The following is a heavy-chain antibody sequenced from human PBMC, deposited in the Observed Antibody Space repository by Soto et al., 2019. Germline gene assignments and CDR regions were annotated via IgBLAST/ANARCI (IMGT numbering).Heavy chain of an antibody. CDR2: ISYDGSDK. CDR1: GFTFSPYT. CDR3: ARGGGFCGADCYKGGIDY. D-gene: IGHD2-21*02. V-gene: IGHV3-30-3*01. J-gene: IGHJ4*02. Sequence: QVQLVESGGGVVQPGRSLRLSCAASGFTFSPYTMHWVHQTPGKGLEWVAVISYDGSDKYYADSVRGRFTISRDNSKNTLFLQMNSLRAEDTALYYCARGGGFCGADCYKGGIDYWGQGALVTVSS.